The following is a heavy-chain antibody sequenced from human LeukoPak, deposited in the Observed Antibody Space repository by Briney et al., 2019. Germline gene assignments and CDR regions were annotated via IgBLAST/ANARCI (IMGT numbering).Heavy chain of an antibody. CDR1: GASINNNDYY. CDR2: LSYCGNT. V-gene: IGHV4-39*01. Sequence: SETLSLTCSVSGASINNNDYYWDWIRQPPGKGLEWIGALSYCGNTYYNPSLKSRVTISVDTSKNQFSLRLRSVIAADTALYFCARRTSHPVGAVDYWGQGTLVTVAS. J-gene: IGHJ4*02. CDR3: ARRTSHPVGAVDY.